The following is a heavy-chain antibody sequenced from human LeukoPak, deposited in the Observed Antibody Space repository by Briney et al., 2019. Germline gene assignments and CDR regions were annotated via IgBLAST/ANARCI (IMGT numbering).Heavy chain of an antibody. CDR3: ARDRLLWREGFDP. CDR2: IYYSGST. V-gene: IGHV4-39*07. D-gene: IGHD3-10*01. Sequence: PSETLSLTCTVSGGSISSSSYYWGWIRQPPGKGLEWIGSIYYSGSTYYNPSLKSRVTISVDTSKNQFSLKLSSVTAADTAVYYCARDRLLWREGFDPWGQGTLVTVSS. CDR1: GGSISSSSYY. J-gene: IGHJ5*02.